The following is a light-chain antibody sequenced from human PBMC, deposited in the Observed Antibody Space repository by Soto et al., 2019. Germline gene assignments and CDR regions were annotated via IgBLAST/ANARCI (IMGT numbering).Light chain of an antibody. J-gene: IGKJ1*01. CDR2: KAS. V-gene: IGKV1-5*03. CDR1: QSISVW. Sequence: DIQMTHSPSTLSASVGDRVTITCRASQSISVWLAWYQQKAGKAPKLLIYKASSLESGVPSRFSGSGSGTEFTLTISSLQPDDFATYYCQQYGRTFGQGTKVDIK. CDR3: QQYGRT.